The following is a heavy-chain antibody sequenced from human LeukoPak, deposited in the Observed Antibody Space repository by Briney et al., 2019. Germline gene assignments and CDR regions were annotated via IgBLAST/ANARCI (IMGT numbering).Heavy chain of an antibody. Sequence: SETLSLTCTVSGGSISSGGYSWSWIRQPPGKGLEWIGYIYHSGSTYYNPSLKSRVTISVDRSKNQFSLKLSSVTAADTAVYYCARGASGDAFDIWGQGTMVTVSS. D-gene: IGHD1-26*01. CDR1: GGSISSGGYS. V-gene: IGHV4-30-2*01. CDR3: ARGASGDAFDI. J-gene: IGHJ3*02. CDR2: IYHSGST.